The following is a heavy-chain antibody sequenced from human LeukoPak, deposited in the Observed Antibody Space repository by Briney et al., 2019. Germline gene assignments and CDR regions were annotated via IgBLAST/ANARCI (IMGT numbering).Heavy chain of an antibody. CDR2: IYSGGST. J-gene: IGHJ6*02. D-gene: IGHD3-22*01. CDR1: GFTVSSNY. V-gene: IGHV3-53*05. Sequence: GGSLRLSCAASGFTVSSNYMSWVRQAPGKGLEWVSVIYSGGSTYYADSVKGRFTISRDNSKNTLYLQMNSLRAEDTAVYYCARGSYYYDSYYYYGMDVWGQGTTVTVSS. CDR3: ARGSYYYDSYYYYGMDV.